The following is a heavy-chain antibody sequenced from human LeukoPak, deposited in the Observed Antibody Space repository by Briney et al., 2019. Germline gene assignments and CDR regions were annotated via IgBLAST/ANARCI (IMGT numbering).Heavy chain of an antibody. CDR1: RFTFSSSW. CDR2: IKQDGSEK. V-gene: IGHV3-7*01. Sequence: GGSLRLSCTASRFTFSSSWMSWVRQAPGKGLEWVANIKQDGSEKCHVDSVKGRFTISRDNAKNSLYLQMNSLRAEDTAVYYCARALRSYSSSWYCYFDYWGQGTLVTVSS. CDR3: ARALRSYSSSWYCYFDY. J-gene: IGHJ4*02. D-gene: IGHD6-13*01.